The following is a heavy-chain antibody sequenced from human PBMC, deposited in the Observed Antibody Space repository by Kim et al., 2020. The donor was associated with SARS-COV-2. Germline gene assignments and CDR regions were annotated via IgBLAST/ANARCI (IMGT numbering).Heavy chain of an antibody. D-gene: IGHD4-17*01. J-gene: IGHJ6*02. CDR2: FDPEDGET. CDR3: ATVTGDYGDYVQYYYGMDV. V-gene: IGHV1-24*01. Sequence: ASVKVSCKVSGYTLTELSMHWVRQAPGKGLEWMGGFDPEDGETIYAQKFQGRVTMTEDTSTDTAYMELSSLRSEDTAVYYCATVTGDYGDYVQYYYGMDVWGPGTTVTVSS. CDR1: GYTLTELS.